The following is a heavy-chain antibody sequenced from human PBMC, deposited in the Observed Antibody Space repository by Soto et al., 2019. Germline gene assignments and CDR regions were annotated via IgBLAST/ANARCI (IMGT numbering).Heavy chain of an antibody. V-gene: IGHV3-23*01. J-gene: IGHJ4*02. CDR3: ASASSGNEHYFDT. Sequence: GGSLRLSCEASGFSFGSYEMTWVRQGPGKGLEWVASITSSGRSTDHADSVRGRFTISKDNSKNTLFLHMKSLRAEDTAVYYCASASSGNEHYFDTWGQGTLVTVSS. D-gene: IGHD6-25*01. CDR2: ITSSGRST. CDR1: GFSFGSYE.